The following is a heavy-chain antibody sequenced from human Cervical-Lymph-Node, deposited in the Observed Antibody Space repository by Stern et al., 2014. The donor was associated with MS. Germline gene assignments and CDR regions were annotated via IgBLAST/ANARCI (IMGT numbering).Heavy chain of an antibody. CDR1: GYTFTGYY. Sequence: QLVQSGAEVKKPGASVKVSCKASGYTFTGYYIHWVRQAPGQGLEWMGWIIPNNGDTNYAQNFQGRGTKTRDTSISTAYMELSRLRSDDTAVYYCAKDGYNYWGQGTLVTVSS. V-gene: IGHV1-2*02. CDR2: IIPNNGDT. J-gene: IGHJ4*02. CDR3: AKDGYNY. D-gene: IGHD5-24*01.